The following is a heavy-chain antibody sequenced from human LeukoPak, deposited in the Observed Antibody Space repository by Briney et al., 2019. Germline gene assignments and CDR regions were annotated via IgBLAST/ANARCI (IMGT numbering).Heavy chain of an antibody. Sequence: PSETLSLTCAVYGGSFSGYYWSWIRQPPGKGLEWIGEINHSGSTNYNPSLKSRVTISVDTSKNQFSLKLSPVTAADTAVYYCATGRQWLAYYYMDVWGKGTTVTVSS. J-gene: IGHJ6*03. D-gene: IGHD6-19*01. CDR3: ATGRQWLAYYYMDV. V-gene: IGHV4-34*01. CDR2: INHSGST. CDR1: GGSFSGYY.